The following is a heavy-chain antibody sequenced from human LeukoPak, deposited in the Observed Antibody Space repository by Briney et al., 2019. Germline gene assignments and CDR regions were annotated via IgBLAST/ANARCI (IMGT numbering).Heavy chain of an antibody. CDR1: GFTFSSYW. V-gene: IGHV4-39*07. D-gene: IGHD2-21*01. CDR2: IYYSGST. J-gene: IGHJ3*02. Sequence: GSLKLSCAASGFTFSSYWMSWVRQAPGKGLEWIGSIYYSGSTYYNPSLKSRVTISVDTSKNQFSLKLSSVTAADTAVYYCARGGPHMIGADRGAFDIWGQGTMVTVSS. CDR3: ARGGPHMIGADRGAFDI.